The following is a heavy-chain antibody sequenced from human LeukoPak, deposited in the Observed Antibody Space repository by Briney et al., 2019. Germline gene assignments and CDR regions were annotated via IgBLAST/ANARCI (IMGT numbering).Heavy chain of an antibody. V-gene: IGHV3-23*01. J-gene: IGHJ6*02. D-gene: IGHD3-9*01. CDR1: GFTFSSYA. CDR2: ISGSGGST. CDR3: AIFRSGYYYGMDV. Sequence: GGSLRLSCAASGFTFSSYAMSWVRQAPGKGLEWVSAISGSGGSTCYADSVKGRFTISRDNSKNTLYLQMNSLRAEDTAVYYCAIFRSGYYYGMDVWGQGTTVTVSS.